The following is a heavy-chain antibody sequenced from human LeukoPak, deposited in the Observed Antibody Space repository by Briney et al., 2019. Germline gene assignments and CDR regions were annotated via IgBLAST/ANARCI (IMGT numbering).Heavy chain of an antibody. J-gene: IGHJ4*02. D-gene: IGHD3-10*01. CDR2: ISAYNGNT. CDR1: GYTFTSYG. CDR3: ASSYGSGSYCKN. Sequence: AASVKVSCKASGYTFTSYGIGWVRQAPGQGLEWMGWISAYNGNTNYAQKLQGRVTMTTETSTSTAYMELRSLRSDDTAVYYCASSYGSGSYCKNWGQGTLVTVSS. V-gene: IGHV1-18*01.